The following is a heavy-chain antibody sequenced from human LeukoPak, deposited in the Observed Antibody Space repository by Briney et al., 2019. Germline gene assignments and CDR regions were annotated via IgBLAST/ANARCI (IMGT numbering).Heavy chain of an antibody. D-gene: IGHD1-26*01. CDR3: AAYHSGSFFYFDY. Sequence: SEALSLTCTVSGGSISSYYWSWIRQPPGKGLEWIGYIYYSGSTNYNPSLKSRVTISVDTSKNQFSLKLSSVTAADTAVYYCAAYHSGSFFYFDYWGQGTLVTVSS. CDR1: GGSISSYY. V-gene: IGHV4-59*01. J-gene: IGHJ4*02. CDR2: IYYSGST.